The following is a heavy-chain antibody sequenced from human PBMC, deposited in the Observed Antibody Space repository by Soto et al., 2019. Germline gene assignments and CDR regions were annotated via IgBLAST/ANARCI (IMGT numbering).Heavy chain of an antibody. D-gene: IGHD3-10*01. CDR1: GASISSYY. CDR2: IYHNGNT. J-gene: IGHJ4*02. CDR3: AREKSGSPGDY. Sequence: LSLTCTVSGASISSYYWSWIRQPPGAGLEWIAYIYHNGNTNYSPPLMNRVTISLDTSRYQFSLSLSSVTAADTAVYYCAREKSGSPGDYWGQGVLVTV. V-gene: IGHV4-59*01.